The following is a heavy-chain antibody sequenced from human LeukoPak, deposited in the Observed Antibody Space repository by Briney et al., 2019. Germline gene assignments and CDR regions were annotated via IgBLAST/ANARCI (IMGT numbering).Heavy chain of an antibody. Sequence: PGGSLRLSCAASGFTFSSYEMNWVRQAPGKGLEWVAKIKQDGSEKYYVDSVKGRFTVSRDNAKNSLFLQMNSLRAEDTAVYYCARGGFGFGDWGQGTLVTVSS. J-gene: IGHJ4*02. V-gene: IGHV3-7*01. D-gene: IGHD2-15*01. CDR3: ARGGFGFGD. CDR2: IKQDGSEK. CDR1: GFTFSSYE.